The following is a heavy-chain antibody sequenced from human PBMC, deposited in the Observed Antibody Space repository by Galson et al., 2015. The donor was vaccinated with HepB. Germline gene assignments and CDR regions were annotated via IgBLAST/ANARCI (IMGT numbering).Heavy chain of an antibody. CDR2: IKSKTDGETT. Sequence: SLRLSCAASGFPFNSAWMTWVRQAPGMGLEWAGRIKSKTDGETTDYAAPVKGRFTISRDDSKNRLYLQMNSLKTEDTAVYYCTTDVYYSTYWSWLDPWGQGTLVTVSS. D-gene: IGHD2-8*02. CDR1: GFPFNSAW. CDR3: TTDVYYSTYWSWLDP. V-gene: IGHV3-15*01. J-gene: IGHJ5*02.